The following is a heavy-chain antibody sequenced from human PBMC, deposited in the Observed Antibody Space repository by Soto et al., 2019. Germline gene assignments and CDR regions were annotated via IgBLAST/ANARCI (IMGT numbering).Heavy chain of an antibody. CDR2: VSTGSNYI. CDR1: GFTFSRYS. J-gene: IGHJ4*02. D-gene: IGHD3-22*01. Sequence: EVQLVESGGGLVKPGGSLRLSCAASGFTFSRYSMNWVRQAPGKGLEWVSSVSTGSNYIYYAESLKGRFTASRDNAKNSLYLQMNSLRAEDTAVYYCAREYFYDSSAYFRLPPLYFDHWGQGILVAVSS. V-gene: IGHV3-21*01. CDR3: AREYFYDSSAYFRLPPLYFDH.